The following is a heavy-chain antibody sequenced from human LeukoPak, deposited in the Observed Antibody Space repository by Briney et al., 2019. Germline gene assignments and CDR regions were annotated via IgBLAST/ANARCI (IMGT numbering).Heavy chain of an antibody. Sequence: MPTQTLSLTCTVSGGSISSGSYYWSWIRQPAGKGLEWIGRIYTSGSTNYNPSLKSRVTISVDTTKNQFSLKLSHVTAADTAVYYCARDYGPDAFDIWGQGTMVTVSS. D-gene: IGHD4-17*01. CDR1: GGSISSGSYY. CDR2: IYTSGST. J-gene: IGHJ3*02. CDR3: ARDYGPDAFDI. V-gene: IGHV4-61*02.